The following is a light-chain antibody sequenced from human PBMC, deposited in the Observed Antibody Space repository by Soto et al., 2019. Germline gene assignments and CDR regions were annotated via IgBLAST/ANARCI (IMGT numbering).Light chain of an antibody. V-gene: IGLV1-47*01. CDR1: SSNIGSNY. CDR3: QSYDSSTVV. J-gene: IGLJ3*02. Sequence: QSVLTQPPSASGTPGQRVNISCSGSSSNIGSNYVYWYQQLPGTAPKLLIYRNNQRPSGVPDRFSGSKSGTSASLTISGLQTEDEADYYCQSYDSSTVVFGGGTKLTVL. CDR2: RNN.